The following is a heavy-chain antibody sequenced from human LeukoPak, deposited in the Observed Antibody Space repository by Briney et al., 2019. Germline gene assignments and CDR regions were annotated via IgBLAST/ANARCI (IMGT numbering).Heavy chain of an antibody. J-gene: IGHJ4*02. D-gene: IGHD3-10*01. Sequence: PGGSLRLSCAASGLTVRNNYMSWVRQSPGKGLEWVSVIYSDGSTYYEDSVKGRFTISRDTSKNTLSLQISSLRVEDTAVYFCAREKGRGVISPYYDCWGQGTLVTVSS. CDR2: IYSDGST. V-gene: IGHV3-53*01. CDR3: AREKGRGVISPYYDC. CDR1: GLTVRNNY.